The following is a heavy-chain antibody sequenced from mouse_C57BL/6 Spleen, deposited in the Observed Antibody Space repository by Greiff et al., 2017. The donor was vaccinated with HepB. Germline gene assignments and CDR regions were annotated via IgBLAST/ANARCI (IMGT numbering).Heavy chain of an antibody. Sequence: VQLQQPGAELVKPGASVKLSCKASGYTFTSYWMQWVKQRPGQGLEWIGEIDPSDSYTNYNQKFKGKATLTVDTSSSTAYMQLSSLTYEDSAVYYCARGDSGNDVWGTGTTVTVSS. CDR3: ARGDSGNDV. J-gene: IGHJ1*03. D-gene: IGHD1-3*01. V-gene: IGHV1-50*01. CDR1: GYTFTSYW. CDR2: IDPSDSYT.